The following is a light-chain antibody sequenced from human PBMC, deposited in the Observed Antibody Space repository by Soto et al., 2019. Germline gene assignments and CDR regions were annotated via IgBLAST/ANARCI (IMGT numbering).Light chain of an antibody. Sequence: IQLTQSPSSLAASLGDRVTVTCRASEDITNYLAWYQQKVGKAPKLLIYDASTLHSGVPSRLSGSGSGTDFTLTISGLQPEDFAVYYCQQYGSSGTFGQGTKVDIK. J-gene: IGKJ1*01. CDR2: DAS. CDR1: EDITNY. CDR3: QQYGSSGT. V-gene: IGKV1-9*01.